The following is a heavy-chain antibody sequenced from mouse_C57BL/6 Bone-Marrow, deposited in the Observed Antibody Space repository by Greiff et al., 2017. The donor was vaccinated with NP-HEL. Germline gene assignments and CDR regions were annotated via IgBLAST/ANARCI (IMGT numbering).Heavy chain of an antibody. Sequence: VQLQQSGPGLVQPSQSLSITCTVSGFSLTSYGVHWVRQSPGKGLEWLGVIWSGGSTDYNAAFISRLSISKDNSKSQVFFKMNSLQADDTAIYYCARNCGSSYPSYWYFDVWGTGTTVTVSS. CDR2: IWSGGST. D-gene: IGHD1-1*01. CDR3: ARNCGSSYPSYWYFDV. V-gene: IGHV2-2*01. J-gene: IGHJ1*03. CDR1: GFSLTSYG.